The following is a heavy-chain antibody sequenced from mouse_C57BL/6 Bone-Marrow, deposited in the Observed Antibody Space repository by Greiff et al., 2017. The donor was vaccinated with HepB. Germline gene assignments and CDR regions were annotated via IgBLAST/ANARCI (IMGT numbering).Heavy chain of an antibody. CDR2: IDPSDSYT. D-gene: IGHD1-1*01. J-gene: IGHJ2*01. Sequence: QVQLQQPGAELVRPGTSVKLSCKASGYTFTSYWMHWVTQRPGQGLEWIGVIDPSDSYTNYNPKFKGKATLTVDTSASTAYMQLSSRTSEDSAVYYCARGPFMTTGDYWGQGTTLTVSS. CDR3: ARGPFMTTGDY. CDR1: GYTFTSYW. V-gene: IGHV1-59*01.